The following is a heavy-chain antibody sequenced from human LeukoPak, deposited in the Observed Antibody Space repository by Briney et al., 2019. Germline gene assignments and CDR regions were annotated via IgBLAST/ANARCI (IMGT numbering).Heavy chain of an antibody. V-gene: IGHV4-34*01. CDR3: ARVYRVPQSITMILVPRDAFDV. Sequence: SEPLSLTCAVYGGSFSAYYWSWIRQPTGKGREWIGEINHSGSTNYNPSLKSRVTISVDTSKNQFSLKLSSVTAADTAVYYCARVYRVPQSITMILVPRDAFDVWGQGTMDTVSS. CDR2: INHSGST. CDR1: GGSFSAYY. J-gene: IGHJ3*01. D-gene: IGHD3-22*01.